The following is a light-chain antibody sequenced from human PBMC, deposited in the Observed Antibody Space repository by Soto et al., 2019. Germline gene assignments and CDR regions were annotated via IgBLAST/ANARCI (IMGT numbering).Light chain of an antibody. Sequence: EIVMTQSPANLSVSPGERATLSCRASQSVSSSVAWYQQKPGQAPRLLIYGASTRATGIPARFSGSGSGTDFTLTISSLQSDDSAVYYCQQYDNWPLYTFGQGTKLEIK. CDR2: GAS. CDR1: QSVSSS. CDR3: QQYDNWPLYT. V-gene: IGKV3-15*01. J-gene: IGKJ2*01.